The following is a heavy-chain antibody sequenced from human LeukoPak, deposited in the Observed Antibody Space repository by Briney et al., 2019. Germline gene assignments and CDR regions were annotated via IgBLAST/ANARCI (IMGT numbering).Heavy chain of an antibody. Sequence: PGGSLRLSCAASGFTFKSYGMTGVRRVPGKGQEWVSSITGAGSSTKYADSVNGRFTISRDNSKNTLSLQMTALRAEDTAVYYCARKVAVAMDLDYWGQGTLVTVSS. V-gene: IGHV3-23*01. J-gene: IGHJ4*02. CDR3: ARKVAVAMDLDY. CDR1: GFTFKSYG. D-gene: IGHD5-18*01. CDR2: ITGAGSST.